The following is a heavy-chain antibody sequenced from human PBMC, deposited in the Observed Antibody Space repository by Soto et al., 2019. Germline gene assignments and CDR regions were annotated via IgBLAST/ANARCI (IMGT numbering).Heavy chain of an antibody. CDR3: ARDLQPLEYSSSSYLDWFDP. CDR2: INAGNGNT. CDR1: GYTFTSYA. Sequence: GASVKVSCKASGYTFTSYAMHWVRQAPGQRLEWMGWINAGNGNTKYSQKFQGRVTITRDTSASTAYMELSSLRSEDTAVYYCARDLQPLEYSSSSYLDWFDPWGQGTLVTVSS. D-gene: IGHD6-6*01. V-gene: IGHV1-3*01. J-gene: IGHJ5*02.